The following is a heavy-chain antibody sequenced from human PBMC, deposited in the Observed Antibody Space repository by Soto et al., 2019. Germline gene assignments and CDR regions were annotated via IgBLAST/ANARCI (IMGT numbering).Heavy chain of an antibody. CDR3: AKGRYFDSSGDCANY. D-gene: IGHD3-22*01. CDR2: ISGSGHAT. J-gene: IGHJ4*02. Sequence: EVKLLESGGGLVPPGASARLSCITSGFIFDNYAMSWVRQSPGRGLEWVAAISGSGHATYYTQSVQGRFIISRDKSKKTVFLQMHNLRAEDTAVYYCAKGRYFDSSGDCANYWGLGTLVTVSS. V-gene: IGHV3-23*01. CDR1: GFIFDNYA.